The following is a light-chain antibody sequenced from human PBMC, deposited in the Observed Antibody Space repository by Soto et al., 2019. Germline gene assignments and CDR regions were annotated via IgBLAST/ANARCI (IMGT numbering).Light chain of an antibody. CDR1: QSVNQK. Sequence: EIVLTQSPATLSVSPGERATLSCRASQSVNQKLGWYQQKPGQAPRLLIYVASYRATGIPARFSGSGSGTEYTLTISNLQAEDFAVYYCQQFNNWPHTFGQGT. V-gene: IGKV3-15*01. J-gene: IGKJ2*01. CDR2: VAS. CDR3: QQFNNWPHT.